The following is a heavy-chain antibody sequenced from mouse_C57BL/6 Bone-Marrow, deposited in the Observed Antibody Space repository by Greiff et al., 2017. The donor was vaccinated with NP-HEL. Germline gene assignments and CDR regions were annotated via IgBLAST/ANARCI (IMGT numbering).Heavy chain of an antibody. CDR2: IWRGGST. J-gene: IGHJ4*01. CDR3: AKNNYSLLAMDY. D-gene: IGHD2-12*01. V-gene: IGHV2-5*01. Sequence: VQLQESGPGLVQPSQSLSITCTVSGFSLTSYGVHWVRQSPGKGLEWLGVIWRGGSTDYNAAFMSRLSITKDNSKSQVFFKMNSLQADDTAIYYCAKNNYSLLAMDYWGQGTSVTVSS. CDR1: GFSLTSYG.